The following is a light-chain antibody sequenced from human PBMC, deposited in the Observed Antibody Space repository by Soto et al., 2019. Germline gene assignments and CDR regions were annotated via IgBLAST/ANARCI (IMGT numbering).Light chain of an antibody. V-gene: IGLV2-14*01. CDR1: SSDVGVYNY. Sequence: QSVLTQPASLSGSPGQSSTISCTRTSSDVGVYNYVSWFQQHPGKAPKLMIYDVSDRPSGVSYRFSGSKSGDTASLTISGLQAEDEADYYCSSYTSSSTLYVFGTGTKVTVL. J-gene: IGLJ1*01. CDR3: SSYTSSSTLYV. CDR2: DVS.